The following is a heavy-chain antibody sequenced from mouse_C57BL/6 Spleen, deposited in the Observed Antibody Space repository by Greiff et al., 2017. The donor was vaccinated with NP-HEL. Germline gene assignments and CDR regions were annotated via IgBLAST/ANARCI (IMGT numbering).Heavy chain of an antibody. CDR3: ARGGYYGSSHYFDY. CDR1: GYTFTSYW. D-gene: IGHD1-1*01. J-gene: IGHJ2*01. CDR2: IDPSDSET. V-gene: IGHV1-52*01. Sequence: VQLQQSGAELVRPGSSVKLSCKASGYTFTSYWMHWVKQRPIQGLEWIGNIDPSDSETHYNQKFKDKATLTVDKSSSTAYMQLSSLTSENSAVYYCARGGYYGSSHYFDYWGQGTTLTVSS.